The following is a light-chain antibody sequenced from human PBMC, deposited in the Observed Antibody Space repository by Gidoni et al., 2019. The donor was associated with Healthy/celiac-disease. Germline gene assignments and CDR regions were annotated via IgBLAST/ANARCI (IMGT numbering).Light chain of an antibody. CDR2: SAS. CDR1: QSVSSSY. J-gene: IGKJ3*01. V-gene: IGKV3-20*01. CDR3: QQYGSSPP. Sequence: EIVLTQSPGTLSLSPGERATLSCRASQSVSSSYLAWYPQTPGQAPRLLIYSASSRATGIPDRFSGSGSGTDFTLTISRLEPEDFAVYYCQQYGSSPPFXPXTKVDIK.